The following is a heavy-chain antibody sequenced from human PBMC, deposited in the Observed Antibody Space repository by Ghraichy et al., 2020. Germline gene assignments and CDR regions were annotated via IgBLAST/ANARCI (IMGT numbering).Heavy chain of an antibody. V-gene: IGHV1-69*13. CDR1: GGTFSSYA. CDR2: IIPIFGTA. J-gene: IGHJ4*02. Sequence: SVKVSCKASGGTFSSYAISWVRQAPGQGLEWMGGIIPIFGTANYAQKFQGRVTITADESTSTAYMELSSLRSEDTAVYYCAREVRYSSSWFRGPTQYFDYWGQGTLVTVSS. D-gene: IGHD6-13*01. CDR3: AREVRYSSSWFRGPTQYFDY.